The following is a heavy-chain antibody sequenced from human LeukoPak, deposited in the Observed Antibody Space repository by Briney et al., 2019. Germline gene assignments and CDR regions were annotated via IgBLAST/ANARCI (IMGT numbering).Heavy chain of an antibody. V-gene: IGHV3-11*04. CDR1: GFTFSDNY. D-gene: IGHD1-20*01. Sequence: GGSLRLSCTASGFTFSDNYLSWIRQAPGKGLEWISYFSPSGSTIYYADSVKGRFTISRDNAKNSLYLQMNSLRAEDTALYHCVTYAYWGQGTLVTVSS. CDR2: FSPSGSTI. J-gene: IGHJ4*02. CDR3: VTYAY.